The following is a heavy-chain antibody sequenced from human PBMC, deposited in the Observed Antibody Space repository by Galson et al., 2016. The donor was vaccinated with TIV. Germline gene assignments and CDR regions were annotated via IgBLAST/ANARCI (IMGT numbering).Heavy chain of an antibody. CDR3: ARDMSLVVTIDHFAYYMDV. J-gene: IGHJ6*03. CDR2: IYYSGST. V-gene: IGHV4-61*08. D-gene: IGHD2-21*02. CDR1: GASISQGGYY. Sequence: ETLSLTCTVSGASISQGGYYWTWIRQSPGKGLEWIGYIYYSGSTNYNPSLKSRVTISRDTSNNRFSLKVSSVTAADTAVYYCARDMSLVVTIDHFAYYMDVWGKGTTVTVSS.